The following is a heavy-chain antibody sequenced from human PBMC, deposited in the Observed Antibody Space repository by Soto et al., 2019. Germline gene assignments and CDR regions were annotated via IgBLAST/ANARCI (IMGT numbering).Heavy chain of an antibody. CDR2: IGSSSSYT. V-gene: IGHV3-11*05. Sequence: QVQLVESGGDLVKPGGSLRLSCAASGFPFSDYYMSWIRQAPGKGLEWVSSIGSSSSYTNYADSVKGRFTISRDNAKNSLYLQMNSLRAEDTAATYCARRRPTGYYNYWGQGTLVTLSA. CDR1: GFPFSDYY. D-gene: IGHD3-9*01. CDR3: ARRRPTGYYNY. J-gene: IGHJ4*02.